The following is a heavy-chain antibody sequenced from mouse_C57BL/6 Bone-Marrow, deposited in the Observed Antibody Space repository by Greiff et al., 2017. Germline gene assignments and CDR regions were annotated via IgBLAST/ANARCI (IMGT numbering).Heavy chain of an antibody. CDR3: ARGVLRLYYYAMDY. Sequence: VQLQQPGAELVRPGSSVKLSCKASGYTFTSYWMHWVKQRPIQGLEWIGNIDPSDSETHYNQKFKDKATLTVDKSSSTAYMQLSSLTSEDSAVYYCARGVLRLYYYAMDYWGQGTSVTVSS. J-gene: IGHJ4*01. CDR1: GYTFTSYW. CDR2: IDPSDSET. V-gene: IGHV1-52*01. D-gene: IGHD1-1*01.